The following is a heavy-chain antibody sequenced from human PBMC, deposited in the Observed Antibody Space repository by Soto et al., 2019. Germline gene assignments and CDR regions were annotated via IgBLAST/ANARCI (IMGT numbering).Heavy chain of an antibody. J-gene: IGHJ6*02. CDR3: PTPAIAARHPTPGLTYYYYGMDV. D-gene: IGHD6-6*01. CDR1: GFTFSNAW. CDR2: IKSKTDGGTT. V-gene: IGHV3-15*07. Sequence: EVQLVESGGGLVKPGGSLRLSCAASGFTFSNAWMNWVRQAPGKGLEWVGRIKSKTDGGTTDYAAPVKGRFTISRDDSKYTLYLKMNSLKTADTAVHYCPTPAIAARHPTPGLTYYYYGMDVWGQGTTVTVSS.